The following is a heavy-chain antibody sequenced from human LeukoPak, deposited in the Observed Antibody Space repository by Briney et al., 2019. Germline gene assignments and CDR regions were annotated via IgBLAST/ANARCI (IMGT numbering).Heavy chain of an antibody. CDR2: IKQDGSEK. CDR3: ARTLGIGQPGYYYYYYMDV. D-gene: IGHD2-21*01. Sequence: PGGSLRLSCAASGFTFSSYWMSWVRQAPGKGLEWVANIKQDGSEKYYVDSVKGRFTISRDNAKNSLYLQMNSLRAEDTAVYYCARTLGIGQPGYYYYYYMDVWGKGTTVTVSS. V-gene: IGHV3-7*01. J-gene: IGHJ6*03. CDR1: GFTFSSYW.